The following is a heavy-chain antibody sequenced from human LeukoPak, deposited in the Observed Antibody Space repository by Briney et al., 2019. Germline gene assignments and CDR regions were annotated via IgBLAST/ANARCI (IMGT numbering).Heavy chain of an antibody. V-gene: IGHV1-8*03. Sequence: ASVKVSCKXSGYTFTSYDINWVRQATGQGLEWMGWMNPNSGNTGYAQKFQGRVTITRNTSISTAYMELSSLRSEDTAVYYCARDNYDFWSGYTVFDYWGQGTLVTVSS. CDR1: GYTFTSYD. D-gene: IGHD3-3*01. CDR2: MNPNSGNT. CDR3: ARDNYDFWSGYTVFDY. J-gene: IGHJ4*02.